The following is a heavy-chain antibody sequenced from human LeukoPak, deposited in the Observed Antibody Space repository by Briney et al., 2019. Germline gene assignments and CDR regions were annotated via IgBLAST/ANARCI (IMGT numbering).Heavy chain of an antibody. Sequence: PGGSLRLSCAASGFTFSSYSMNWVRQAPGKGLEWVSSISSSSSYIYYADSVKSRFTISRDNAKNSLYLQMNSLRAEDTAVYYCARDAIAAAGRNWFDPWGQGTLVTVSS. J-gene: IGHJ5*02. CDR1: GFTFSSYS. D-gene: IGHD6-13*01. CDR2: ISSSSSYI. V-gene: IGHV3-21*01. CDR3: ARDAIAAAGRNWFDP.